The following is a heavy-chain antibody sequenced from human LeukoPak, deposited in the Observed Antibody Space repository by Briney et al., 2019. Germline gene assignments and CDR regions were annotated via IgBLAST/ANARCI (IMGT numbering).Heavy chain of an antibody. V-gene: IGHV3-23*01. Sequence: PGGSLRLSCAASGFTFSSYGMSWVRQAPGKGLEWVSAISGSGGSTYYADSVKGRFTISRDNAKKSLYLQMNSLRAEDTAVYYCARHLSGVTGYTYGRGIDYWGQGTLVTVSS. CDR3: ARHLSGVTGYTYGRGIDY. D-gene: IGHD5-18*01. CDR1: GFTFSSYG. CDR2: ISGSGGST. J-gene: IGHJ4*02.